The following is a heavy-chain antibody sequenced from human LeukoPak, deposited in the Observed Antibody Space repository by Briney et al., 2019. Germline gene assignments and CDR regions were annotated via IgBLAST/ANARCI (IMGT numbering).Heavy chain of an antibody. CDR1: GFTFSSYE. D-gene: IGHD3-10*01. Sequence: PGGSLRLSCAASGFTFSSYEMNWVRQAPGKGLEWVSYISSSGSTIYYADSVKGRFTISRDNAKNSLYLQMNSLRAEDTAVYYCARLYGSGSYYYYYYYYYMDVWGKGTTVTISS. CDR2: ISSSGSTI. CDR3: ARLYGSGSYYYYYYYYYMDV. V-gene: IGHV3-48*03. J-gene: IGHJ6*03.